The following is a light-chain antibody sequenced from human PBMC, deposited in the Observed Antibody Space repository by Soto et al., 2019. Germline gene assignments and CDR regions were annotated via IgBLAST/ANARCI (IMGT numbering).Light chain of an antibody. CDR2: VAS. CDR3: LNYGSSPWS. Sequence: EIVLTQSPGTLSLSPGERATLSCRASQSVGGRYLAWFQQKPGQSPRLLIYVASTRATGVPARFSGSGSATDFSFSITSLEPEASGEYTCLNYGSSPWSFGQGTKVEIK. CDR1: QSVGGRY. V-gene: IGKV3-20*01. J-gene: IGKJ1*01.